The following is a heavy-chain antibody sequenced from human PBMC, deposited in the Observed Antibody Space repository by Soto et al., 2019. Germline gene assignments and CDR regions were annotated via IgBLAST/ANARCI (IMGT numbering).Heavy chain of an antibody. Sequence: PSETLSLTCFVSGDSINNTYWWSWVRQAPEKGLEWIGEIYHTGGRSYMPSLRGRITLSVDTSKNQFSLKLTSVTAADTAVYYCAKDLMWLRYYGMDVWGQGTTVTVSS. CDR3: AKDLMWLRYYGMDV. J-gene: IGHJ6*02. CDR1: GDSINNTYW. CDR2: IYHTGGR. D-gene: IGHD5-12*01. V-gene: IGHV4-4*02.